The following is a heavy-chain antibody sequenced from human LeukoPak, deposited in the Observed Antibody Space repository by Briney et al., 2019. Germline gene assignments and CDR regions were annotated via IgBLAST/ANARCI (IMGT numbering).Heavy chain of an antibody. CDR3: TRVPRDGYNQLDY. Sequence: SETLSLTCTVSGGSISSYYWSWIRQPPGKGLVWIGYFYYSGSTNYNPSLKGRVTISVDTSKNQFSLTRSSVNAADRAVYYCTRVPRDGYNQLDYWGQGTLVTVSS. D-gene: IGHD5-24*01. CDR1: GGSISSYY. J-gene: IGHJ4*02. CDR2: FYYSGST. V-gene: IGHV4-59*01.